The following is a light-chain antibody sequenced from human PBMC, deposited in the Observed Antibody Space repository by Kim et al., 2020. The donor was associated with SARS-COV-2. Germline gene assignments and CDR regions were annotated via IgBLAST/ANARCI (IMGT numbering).Light chain of an antibody. Sequence: PGERATLSCRASQPIDTDLAWYQHKPGQAPTLLIYDASTRAAGVPARFSGSGSGTDFTLTISSLQSEDFAVYFCQQYNYWPPLTFGGGTKVDI. J-gene: IGKJ4*01. CDR2: DAS. CDR3: QQYNYWPPLT. CDR1: QPIDTD. V-gene: IGKV3-15*01.